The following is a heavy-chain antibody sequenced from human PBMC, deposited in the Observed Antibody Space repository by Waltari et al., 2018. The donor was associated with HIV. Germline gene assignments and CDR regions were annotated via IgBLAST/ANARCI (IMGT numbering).Heavy chain of an antibody. Sequence: QVQLVQSGAEVKKPGASVKVSCKASGYTFTSYDINWVRQAPGQGLEWMGWMNSNSANPGYAQSCQGRVTMTRNTSRGTAYMELSSLRSEDTAVYYCARNGVRGDRYFDYWGQGTLVTVSS. CDR2: MNSNSANP. D-gene: IGHD3-16*01. J-gene: IGHJ4*02. CDR1: GYTFTSYD. V-gene: IGHV1-8*01. CDR3: ARNGVRGDRYFDY.